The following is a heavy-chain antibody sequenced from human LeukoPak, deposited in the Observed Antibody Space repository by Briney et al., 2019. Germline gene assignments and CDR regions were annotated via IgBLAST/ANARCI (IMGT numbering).Heavy chain of an antibody. J-gene: IGHJ2*01. Sequence: PGGSLRLSCAASGFTFRSYAMRWVRQAPGKGLEWVSAISGSGGSTYYADSVKGRFPIPRDNSKNTLYLQMNSLRAEDTAVYYCAKDPPYVDSDWYFDRWGRGTLVTVSS. CDR1: GFTFRSYA. CDR2: ISGSGGST. V-gene: IGHV3-23*01. D-gene: IGHD4-17*01. CDR3: AKDPPYVDSDWYFDR.